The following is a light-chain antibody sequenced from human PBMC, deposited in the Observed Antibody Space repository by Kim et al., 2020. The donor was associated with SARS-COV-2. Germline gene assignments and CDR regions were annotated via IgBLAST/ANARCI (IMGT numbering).Light chain of an antibody. CDR1: RSNIGSNY. J-gene: IGLJ2*01. Sequence: QSALRQPPSASGAPGQRVTISCSGSRSNIGSNYVYWYQQVPGMPAKLLIYRSSQRPSGVPDRFSASKSDTSASLAISGLQSGDEADYYCAAWDDGLNDRLFGGGTKVTVL. V-gene: IGLV1-47*01. CDR3: AAWDDGLNDRL. CDR2: RSS.